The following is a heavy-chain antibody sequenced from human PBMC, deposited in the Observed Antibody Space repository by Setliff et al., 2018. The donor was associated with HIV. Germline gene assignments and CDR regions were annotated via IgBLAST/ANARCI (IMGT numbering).Heavy chain of an antibody. CDR2: INTANYKT. J-gene: IGHJ6*02. CDR1: GYIFSSYT. V-gene: IGHV1-3*04. D-gene: IGHD6-13*01. CDR3: ASSRGSSWYLFNYGMDV. Sequence: ASVKVSCKASGYIFSSYTMHWVRQAPGQRLEWMGWINTANYKTKYSQKFQGRVTMTRDTSTSTVYMELSSLRSEDTAVYYCASSRGSSWYLFNYGMDVWGQGTTVTAP.